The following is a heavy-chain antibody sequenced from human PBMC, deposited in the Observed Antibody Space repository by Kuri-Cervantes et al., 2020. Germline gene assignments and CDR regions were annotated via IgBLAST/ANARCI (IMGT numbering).Heavy chain of an antibody. Sequence: ASVKVSCKASGYTFTSYGIIWVRQAPGQGLEWMGWISAYNDNTKYAQKFQGRVTMTTNTSTDTAYMELRSLRSDDTAVYFCARDRRGYDILTRYAQFDPWGQGTLVTVSS. J-gene: IGHJ5*02. CDR2: ISAYNDNT. V-gene: IGHV1-18*01. CDR1: GYTFTSYG. CDR3: ARDRRGYDILTRYAQFDP. D-gene: IGHD3-9*01.